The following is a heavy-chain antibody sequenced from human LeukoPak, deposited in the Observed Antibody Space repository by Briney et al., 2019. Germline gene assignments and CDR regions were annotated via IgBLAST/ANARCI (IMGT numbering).Heavy chain of an antibody. CDR1: GGSISSSSYY. J-gene: IGHJ4*02. CDR3: ARREVTYYYGSGSDGYFDY. Sequence: SETLSLTCTVSGGSISSSSYYWGWIRQPPGKGLEWIGSIYYSGSTYYNPSLKSRVTIPVDTSKNQFSLKLSSVTAADTAVYYCARREVTYYYGSGSDGYFDYWGQGTLVTVSS. D-gene: IGHD3-10*01. V-gene: IGHV4-39*01. CDR2: IYYSGST.